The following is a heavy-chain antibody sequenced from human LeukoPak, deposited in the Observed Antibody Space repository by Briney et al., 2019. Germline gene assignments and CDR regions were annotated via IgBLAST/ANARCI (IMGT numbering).Heavy chain of an antibody. CDR3: ARAYYDSSGYYYFDY. Sequence: WASVKVSCKASGGTFSSYAISWVRQAPGQGLEWMGRIIPIFGTANYAQKFQGRVTITTDESTSTAYMELSSLRSEDTAVYYCARAYYDSSGYYYFDYWGQGTLVTVSS. V-gene: IGHV1-69*05. CDR2: IIPIFGTA. CDR1: GGTFSSYA. J-gene: IGHJ4*02. D-gene: IGHD3-22*01.